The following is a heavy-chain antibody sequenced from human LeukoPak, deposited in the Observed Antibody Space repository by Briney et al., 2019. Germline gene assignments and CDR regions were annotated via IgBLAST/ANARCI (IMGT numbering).Heavy chain of an antibody. CDR2: IKKDGSEK. D-gene: IGHD3-16*02. J-gene: IGHJ4*02. CDR1: GFTFSSYW. Sequence: GGSLRLSCAASGFTFSSYWMSWVRQAPGKGLEWVANIKKDGSEKYYVDSVKGRFTISRDNAKTSLYLQMNSLRAEDTAVYYCAAIYDYVWGSYRRIDYWGQGTLVTVSS. CDR3: AAIYDYVWGSYRRIDY. V-gene: IGHV3-7*03.